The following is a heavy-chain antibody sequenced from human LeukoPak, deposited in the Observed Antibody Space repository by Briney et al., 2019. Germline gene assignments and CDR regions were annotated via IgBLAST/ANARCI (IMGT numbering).Heavy chain of an antibody. CDR2: FDPEDGET. Sequence: GASVKVSCKVSGYTLTELSMHWVRQAPGKGPEWMGGFDPEDGETIYAQKIQGRVNMTEDTSTDTAYMELSSLRSEDTAVYYCETDLLERWTRIAVAETVWWGQGTLVTVSS. V-gene: IGHV1-24*01. CDR1: GYTLTELS. CDR3: ETDLLERWTRIAVAETVW. J-gene: IGHJ4*02. D-gene: IGHD6-19*01.